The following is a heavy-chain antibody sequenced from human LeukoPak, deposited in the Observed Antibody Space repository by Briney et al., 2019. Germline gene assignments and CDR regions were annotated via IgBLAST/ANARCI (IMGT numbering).Heavy chain of an antibody. V-gene: IGHV4-59*01. CDR3: ARGGDSSWIDY. J-gene: IGHJ4*02. Sequence: SETLSLTCTVSGGSISSYYWSWIRQPPGKGLEWIGYIYYSGSTNYNPSLKSRVAISVDTYKNQFSLKLSSVTAADTAVYYCARGGDSSWIDYWGQGTLVTVSS. CDR2: IYYSGST. D-gene: IGHD6-19*01. CDR1: GGSISSYY.